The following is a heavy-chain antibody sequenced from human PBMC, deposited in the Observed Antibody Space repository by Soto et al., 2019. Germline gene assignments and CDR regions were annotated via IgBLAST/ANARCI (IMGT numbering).Heavy chain of an antibody. V-gene: IGHV3-23*01. D-gene: IGHD3-10*01. Sequence: EVQLLESGGELVQPGGSLRISCAASGFIFSNYAMSWVRQAPGTGLEWISSISGSGGNIYYADSVKGRFTISRDNSENTLYLQMNSLRAGDTAVYYCAKDSLYYYSSGSYYKGGFDFWGQGTPVTVSS. CDR2: ISGSGGNI. CDR3: AKDSLYYYSSGSYYKGGFDF. J-gene: IGHJ4*02. CDR1: GFIFSNYA.